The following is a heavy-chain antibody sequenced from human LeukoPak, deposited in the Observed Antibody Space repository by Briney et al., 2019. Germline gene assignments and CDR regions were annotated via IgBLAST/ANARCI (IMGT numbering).Heavy chain of an antibody. CDR3: ARDQIPLHPPYSSGFGY. D-gene: IGHD6-19*01. J-gene: IGHJ4*02. CDR2: IYYSGST. Sequence: SETLSLACTDSGGSISSYYWSWIWQPPGKGLERIWYIYYSGSTNHNPSLKSRVIMSLDTSKSQFSLKLSSVTAADTAVYYCARDQIPLHPPYSSGFGYWCQGTLVTVSS. V-gene: IGHV4-59*12. CDR1: GGSISSYY.